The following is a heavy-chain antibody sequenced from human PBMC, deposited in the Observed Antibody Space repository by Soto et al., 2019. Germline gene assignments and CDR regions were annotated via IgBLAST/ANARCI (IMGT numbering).Heavy chain of an antibody. J-gene: IGHJ4*02. V-gene: IGHV3-23*01. CDR2: ISGSGGST. CDR3: ATRPPYYYDSSDKIDY. Sequence: GGSLRLSCAASGFTFSSYAMSWVRQAPGKGLEWVSAISGSGGSTYYADSVKGRFTISRDNSKNTLYLQMNSLRAEDPAVYYCATRPPYYYDSSDKIDYWGQGTLVTVSS. D-gene: IGHD3-22*01. CDR1: GFTFSSYA.